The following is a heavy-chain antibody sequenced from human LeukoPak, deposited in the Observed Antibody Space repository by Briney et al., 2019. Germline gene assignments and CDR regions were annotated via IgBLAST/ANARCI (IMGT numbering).Heavy chain of an antibody. CDR3: ARRPLWFGESPEYYFDY. D-gene: IGHD3-10*01. J-gene: IGHJ4*02. CDR2: IYPGDSDT. CDR1: VYSFTSYW. V-gene: IGHV5-51*01. Sequence: GESLKISCKGSVYSFTSYWIGWVRQMPGKGLEWMGIIYPGDSDTRYSPSFQGQVTISADKSISTAYLQWSSLKASDTAMYYCARRPLWFGESPEYYFDYWGQGTLVTVSS.